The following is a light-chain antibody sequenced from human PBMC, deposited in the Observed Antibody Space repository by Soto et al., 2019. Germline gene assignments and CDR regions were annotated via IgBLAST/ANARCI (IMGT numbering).Light chain of an antibody. V-gene: IGKV1-5*03. CDR1: QTISSW. CDR3: QHYHSYSEA. Sequence: VTRTPSAQSGSVGERFKINCRASQTISSWLAWYQQKPGKAPKLLIYKASTLKSGVPSRFSGSGSGTEFTLSICSLQLDAFATYHCQHYHSYSEACGQGTKVDIK. J-gene: IGKJ1*01. CDR2: KAS.